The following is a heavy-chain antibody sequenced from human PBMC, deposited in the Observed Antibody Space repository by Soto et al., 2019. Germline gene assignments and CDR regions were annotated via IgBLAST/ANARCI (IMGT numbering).Heavy chain of an antibody. J-gene: IGHJ6*02. Sequence: ASVKVSCKASGYTFTSYYIPWVRQAPVQGLEWMGIINPSGGSTSYAQKFQGRVTMTRDTSTSTVYMELSSLRSEDTAVYYCARDQGIAAAGPGYGMDVWGQGTTVTVSS. D-gene: IGHD6-13*01. CDR1: GYTFTSYY. V-gene: IGHV1-46*01. CDR2: INPSGGST. CDR3: ARDQGIAAAGPGYGMDV.